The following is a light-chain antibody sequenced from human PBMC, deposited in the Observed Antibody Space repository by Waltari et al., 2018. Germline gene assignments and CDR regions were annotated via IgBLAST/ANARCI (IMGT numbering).Light chain of an antibody. CDR1: RSNIGNNS. CDR3: SSWDDSLNGPA. Sequence: QSVLTQPPSASGTPGQRVTISCSGRRSNIGNNSVNWYQQLPRTAPKLRSYNTNERTSGVPYRFSGARSGTSSALAISGLQSEDEGDYYCSSWDDSLNGPAFGGGTKVTVL. V-gene: IGLV1-44*01. J-gene: IGLJ3*02. CDR2: NTN.